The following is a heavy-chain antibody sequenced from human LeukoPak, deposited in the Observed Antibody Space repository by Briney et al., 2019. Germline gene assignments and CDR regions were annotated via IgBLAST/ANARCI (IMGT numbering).Heavy chain of an antibody. CDR2: IYYSGST. Sequence: SETLSLTCTVSGGSISSSSYYWGWIRQPPGKGLEWIGRIYYSGSTYYNPSLKSRVTISVDTSKNQFSLKLSSVTAADTAVYYCARDGKSSGYKFGAFDIWGQGTMVTVSS. V-gene: IGHV4-39*07. CDR3: ARDGKSSGYKFGAFDI. D-gene: IGHD3-22*01. J-gene: IGHJ3*02. CDR1: GGSISSSSYY.